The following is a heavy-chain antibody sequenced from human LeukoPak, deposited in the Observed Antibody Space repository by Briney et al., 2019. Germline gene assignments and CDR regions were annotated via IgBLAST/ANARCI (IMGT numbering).Heavy chain of an antibody. D-gene: IGHD6-13*01. CDR3: ARRPISSRLTIFDY. V-gene: IGHV4-4*02. CDR1: GGSISSSNL. CDR2: IYHSGST. Sequence: SGTLSLTCAVSGGSISSSNLWSWVRQPPGKGLEWIGEIYHSGSTNYNPSLKSRVTISVDKSKNQFSLKLSSVTAADTAVYYCARRPISSRLTIFDYWGQGTLVTVSS. J-gene: IGHJ4*02.